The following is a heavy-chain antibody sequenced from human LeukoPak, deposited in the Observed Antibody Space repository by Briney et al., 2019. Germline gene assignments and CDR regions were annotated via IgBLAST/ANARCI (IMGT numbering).Heavy chain of an antibody. CDR2: INPNSDGT. V-gene: IGHV1-2*02. D-gene: IGHD3-10*01. Sequence: ASVKVSCKASGYSFTDYYIHWVRQAPGQGLEWMGWINPNSDGTNYAQKFQGRVTMTRDTSINTAYMQLSRLRSDDTAVYYCARRGVRGNYYVYWGQGTLVTVSS. J-gene: IGHJ4*02. CDR1: GYSFTDYY. CDR3: ARRGVRGNYYVY.